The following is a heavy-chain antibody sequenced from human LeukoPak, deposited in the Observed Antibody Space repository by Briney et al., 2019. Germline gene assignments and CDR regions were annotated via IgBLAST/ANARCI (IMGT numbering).Heavy chain of an antibody. CDR2: FDPEDGET. CDR1: GYTLTELS. Sequence: ASVKVSCKVSGYTLTELSMHWVRQAPGKGLEWMGGFDPEDGETIYAQKSQGRVTMTEDTSTDTAYMELSSLRSEDTAVYYCARDSGSYYYFDYWGQGTLVTVSS. V-gene: IGHV1-24*01. J-gene: IGHJ4*02. D-gene: IGHD1-26*01. CDR3: ARDSGSYYYFDY.